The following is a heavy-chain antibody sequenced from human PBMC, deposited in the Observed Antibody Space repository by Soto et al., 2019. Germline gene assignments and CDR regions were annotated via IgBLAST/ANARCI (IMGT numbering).Heavy chain of an antibody. Sequence: ASVKVSCKASGYTFTSYGISWVRQAPGQGLEWMGWISAYNGNTNYAQKLQGRVTMTTDTSTSTAYMELRSLRSDDTAVYYCARIIPITVTTNWSGYYYYYYMDVWGKGTTVTVSS. CDR2: ISAYNGNT. CDR1: GYTFTSYG. D-gene: IGHD4-17*01. CDR3: ARIIPITVTTNWSGYYYYYYMDV. V-gene: IGHV1-18*01. J-gene: IGHJ6*03.